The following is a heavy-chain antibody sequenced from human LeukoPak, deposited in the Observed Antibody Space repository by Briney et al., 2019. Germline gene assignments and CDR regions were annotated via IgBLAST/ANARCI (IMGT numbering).Heavy chain of an antibody. J-gene: IGHJ5*02. CDR1: GFTFSSYE. CDR3: ARDRSRVVPASMHGWFDP. D-gene: IGHD2-2*01. V-gene: IGHV3-48*03. CDR2: ISSSGSTI. Sequence: GGSLRLSCAASGFTFSSYEMDWVRQAPGRGLEWVSYISSSGSTIYYADSVKGRFTISRDNAKNSLYLQMNSLRAEDTAVYYCARDRSRVVPASMHGWFDPWGQGTLVTVS.